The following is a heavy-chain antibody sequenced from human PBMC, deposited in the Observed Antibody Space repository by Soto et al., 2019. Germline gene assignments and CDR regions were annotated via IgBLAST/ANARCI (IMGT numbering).Heavy chain of an antibody. V-gene: IGHV1-69*01. CDR2: IIPIFGTA. J-gene: IGHJ6*02. CDR3: ARPVLRYRGYSGSYSHYYYGMDV. CDR1: GGTFSSYA. D-gene: IGHD1-26*01. Sequence: QVQLVQSGAEVKKPGSSVKVSCKASGGTFSSYAISWVRQAPGQGLEWMGGIIPIFGTANYAQKFQGRVTITADESTITDYMELSSRRSEDTAVYYCARPVLRYRGYSGSYSHYYYGMDVWGQGTTVTVSS.